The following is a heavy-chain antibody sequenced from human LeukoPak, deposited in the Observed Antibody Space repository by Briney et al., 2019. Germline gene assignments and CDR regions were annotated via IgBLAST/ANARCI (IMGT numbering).Heavy chain of an antibody. D-gene: IGHD2-15*01. J-gene: IGHJ4*01. Sequence: PGGSLRLSCAASGFTVSSNYMSWVRKAPGQGLEWVSVTYSGGSTYYADSVKGRFTISRDNSKNTLYLQMNSLRAEDTAVYYCARMTASGGSCYSCYFDYWGHGTLVTVSS. CDR3: ARMTASGGSCYSCYFDY. V-gene: IGHV3-53*01. CDR2: TYSGGST. CDR1: GFTVSSNY.